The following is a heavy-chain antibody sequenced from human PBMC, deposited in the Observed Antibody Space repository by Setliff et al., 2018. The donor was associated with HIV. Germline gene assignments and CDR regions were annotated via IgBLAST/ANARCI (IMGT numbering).Heavy chain of an antibody. V-gene: IGHV3-74*01. J-gene: IGHJ4*02. D-gene: IGHD3-10*01. CDR1: GFTFKNYW. CDR2: INTDGSSS. CDR3: ARVWFGNIEALPH. Sequence: GGSLRLSCAAPGFTFKNYWMHWVRQLPGKGLVWVSRINTDGSSSDYADSVKGRFTISRDNAKDTLYLQMNSLRADDTALYYCARVWFGNIEALPHWGQGTLVTVSS.